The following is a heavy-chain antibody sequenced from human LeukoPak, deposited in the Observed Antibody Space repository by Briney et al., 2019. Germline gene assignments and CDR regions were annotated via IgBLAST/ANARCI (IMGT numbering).Heavy chain of an antibody. CDR3: ARLFNYYDDSGYYQYYFDY. V-gene: IGHV1-2*02. J-gene: IGHJ4*02. D-gene: IGHD3-22*01. CDR2: INPNTGDT. Sequence: ASVKVSCKASGYTLTSYYMHWVRQAPGQGLEWMGWINPNTGDTSFAQKFQGRVTLTRDTSISTAYMELSRLKSDDTAVYYCARLFNYYDDSGYYQYYFDYWGQGTLVTVSS. CDR1: GYTLTSYY.